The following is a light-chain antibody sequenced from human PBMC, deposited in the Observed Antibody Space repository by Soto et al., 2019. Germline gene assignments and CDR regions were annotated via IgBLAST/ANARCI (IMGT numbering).Light chain of an antibody. CDR2: GAS. V-gene: IGKV3-15*01. Sequence: EIVMTQAPATLSVSPGERAILSCRASQSVATNLAWYQHKPGQAPSLLIYGASTRSTDTPARFRLTGCETEFTLTINGLQFEDFAVSYCQHYRNRPPWTFGQGTKVEI. J-gene: IGKJ1*01. CDR3: QHYRNRPPWT. CDR1: QSVATN.